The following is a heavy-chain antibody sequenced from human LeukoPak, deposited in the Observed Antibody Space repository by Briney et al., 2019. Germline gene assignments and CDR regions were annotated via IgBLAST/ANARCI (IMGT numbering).Heavy chain of an antibody. CDR1: GFTFSSYA. D-gene: IGHD3-3*01. V-gene: IGHV3-74*01. CDR2: INSAGSSI. J-gene: IGHJ3*02. CDR3: ARENILDSCSGYSFDI. Sequence: GGSLRLSCAASGFTFSSYAMSWVRQAPGEGLVWVSRINSAGSSISYANSVKGRFTISRDNAKNTLSLQMNSLRAEDTAVYYCARENILDSCSGYSFDIWGQGTMVTVSS.